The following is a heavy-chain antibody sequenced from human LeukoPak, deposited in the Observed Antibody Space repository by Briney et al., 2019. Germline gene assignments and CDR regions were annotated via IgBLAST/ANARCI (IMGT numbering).Heavy chain of an antibody. J-gene: IGHJ4*02. V-gene: IGHV4-39*01. CDR3: AVEGVRGVLDY. CDR2: IYYSGST. CDR1: GGSISRGSHY. D-gene: IGHD3-10*01. Sequence: PSETLSLTCNVSGGSISRGSHYWGWIRQPPGKGLEWIGNIYYSGSTYYNSSLKRRVSISVDTSKNQFSLKMTSVTAADTAVYYCAVEGVRGVLDYWGQGTLVTVSS.